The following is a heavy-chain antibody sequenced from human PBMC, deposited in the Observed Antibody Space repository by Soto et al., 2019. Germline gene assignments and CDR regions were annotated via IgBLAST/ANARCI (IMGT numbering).Heavy chain of an antibody. CDR1: GFTFSSYW. V-gene: IGHV3-7*03. CDR2: IKQDGSEK. D-gene: IGHD5-18*01. J-gene: IGHJ5*02. Sequence: EVQLVESGGGLVQPGGSLRLSCAASGFTFSSYWMSWVRQAPGKGLEWVANIKQDGSEKYYVDSVKGRFTISRDNAKNSLYLQMNSLRDEDTAVDYCAREVQLWLGGVSNWFDPWGQGTLVTVSS. CDR3: AREVQLWLGGVSNWFDP.